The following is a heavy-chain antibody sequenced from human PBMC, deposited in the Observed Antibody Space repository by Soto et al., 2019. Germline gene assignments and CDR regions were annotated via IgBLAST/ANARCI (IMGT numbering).Heavy chain of an antibody. CDR3: AREGYDILTGYYKTYYYYGMDV. J-gene: IGHJ6*02. D-gene: IGHD3-9*01. V-gene: IGHV5-51*01. CDR1: GYSFTSDW. Sequence: PGESLKISCKGSGYSFTSDWIAWVRQMPGKGLEYMGIIYPGDSDTRYSPSFQGQVTISADKSISTAYLQWSSLKASDTAMYYCAREGYDILTGYYKTYYYYGMDVWGQGTTVTVSS. CDR2: IYPGDSDT.